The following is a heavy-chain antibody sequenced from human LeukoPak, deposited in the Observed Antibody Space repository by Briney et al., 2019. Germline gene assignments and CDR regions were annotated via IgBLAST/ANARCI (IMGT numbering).Heavy chain of an antibody. CDR2: ISGSGGST. CDR1: GFTFSSYA. D-gene: IGHD6-19*01. CDR3: AKGVYSSGWYEYFQH. Sequence: QSGGSLRLSCAASGFTFSSYAMSWVRQAPGKGLEWVSAISGSGGSTYYADSVKGRFTISRDNSKNTLYLQMNSLRAEDTAVYYCAKGVYSSGWYEYFQHWGQGTLVTVSS. V-gene: IGHV3-23*01. J-gene: IGHJ1*01.